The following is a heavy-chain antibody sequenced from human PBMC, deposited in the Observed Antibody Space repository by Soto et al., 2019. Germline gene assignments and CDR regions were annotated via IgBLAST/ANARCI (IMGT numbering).Heavy chain of an antibody. CDR1: GGSFSGYY. CDR2: INHSGST. Sequence: QVQLQQWGAGLLKPSETLSLTCAVYGGSFSGYYWSWIRQPPGKGLDWIGEINHSGSTNYNPSLKSRVTISVDTSKNQFSLKLSSVTAADTAVYYCARGSGIAAAGKLDYWGQGTLVTVSS. J-gene: IGHJ4*02. D-gene: IGHD6-13*01. V-gene: IGHV4-34*01. CDR3: ARGSGIAAAGKLDY.